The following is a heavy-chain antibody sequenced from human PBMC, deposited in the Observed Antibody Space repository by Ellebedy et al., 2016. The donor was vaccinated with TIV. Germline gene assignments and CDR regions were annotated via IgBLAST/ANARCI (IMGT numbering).Heavy chain of an antibody. V-gene: IGHV3-11*04. CDR3: ARDPRRWLQGYFDY. Sequence: GESLKISCAASGFTFSDYYMSWIRQAPGKGLEWVSYISSSGSTIYYADSVKGRFTISRDNAKNSLYLQMNSLRAEDTAVYYCARDPRRWLQGYFDYWGQGTLVTVSS. D-gene: IGHD5-24*01. CDR2: ISSSGSTI. J-gene: IGHJ4*02. CDR1: GFTFSDYY.